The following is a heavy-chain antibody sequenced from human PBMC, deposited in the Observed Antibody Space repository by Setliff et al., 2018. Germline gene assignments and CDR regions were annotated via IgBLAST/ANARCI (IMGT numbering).Heavy chain of an antibody. Sequence: SVKVSCKASGDTFSTYALSWVRQAPGQGLEWMGGVIPLLETTKYAQKFQGRVTITADKSTSTGYMELSSLRSEDTAMYYCARDRAYFSSSHEPLDIWGQGTMVTVSS. V-gene: IGHV1-69*06. D-gene: IGHD6-6*01. CDR3: ARDRAYFSSSHEPLDI. CDR1: GDTFSTYA. J-gene: IGHJ3*02. CDR2: VIPLLETT.